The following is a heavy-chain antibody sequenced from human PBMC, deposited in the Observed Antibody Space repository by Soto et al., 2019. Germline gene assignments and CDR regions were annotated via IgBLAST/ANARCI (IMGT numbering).Heavy chain of an antibody. CDR2: IYYSGIT. CDR1: GGSISSYY. J-gene: IGHJ4*02. CDR3: ASGDYDSSGYYYGY. Sequence: PSETLSLTCTVSGGSISSYYWSWIRQPPGKGLEWIGYIYYSGITNYNPSLKSRVTISVDTSKNQFSLKLSSVTAADTAVYYCASGDYDSSGYYYGYWGQGTLVTVSS. D-gene: IGHD3-22*01. V-gene: IGHV4-59*01.